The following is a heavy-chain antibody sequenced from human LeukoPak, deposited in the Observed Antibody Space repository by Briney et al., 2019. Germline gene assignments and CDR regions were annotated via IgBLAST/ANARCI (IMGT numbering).Heavy chain of an antibody. CDR2: IWYDGSNK. V-gene: IGHV3-33*01. J-gene: IGHJ6*02. Sequence: RSLRLSCAASGFTFSSYGMHRVRQAPGKGLEWVAVIWYDGSNKYYADSVKGRFTISRDNSKNTLYLQMNSLRAEDTAVYYCARAQNDYDFWSGYSYYYGMDVWGQGTTVTVSS. D-gene: IGHD3-3*01. CDR1: GFTFSSYG. CDR3: ARAQNDYDFWSGYSYYYGMDV.